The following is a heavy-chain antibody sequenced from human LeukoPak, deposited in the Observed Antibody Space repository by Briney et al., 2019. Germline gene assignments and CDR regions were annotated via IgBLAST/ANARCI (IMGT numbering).Heavy chain of an antibody. CDR3: AKALWFGELLGNMDV. CDR2: SGSGSPT. D-gene: IGHD3-10*01. J-gene: IGHJ6*04. Sequence: SGSGSPTYYADSVKGRLTTSRDNSKNTLYLQMNSLRAEDTAVYYCAKALWFGELLGNMDVWGKGTTVTVSS. V-gene: IGHV3-23*01.